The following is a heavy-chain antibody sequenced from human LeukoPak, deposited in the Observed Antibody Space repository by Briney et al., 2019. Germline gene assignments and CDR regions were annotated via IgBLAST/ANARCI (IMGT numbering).Heavy chain of an antibody. D-gene: IGHD1-1*01. CDR2: ISGSPDST. Sequence: GGSLRLSCAASGFTFSIYAMSWVRQAPGKGLEWVSSISGSPDSTYYADSVKGRFTISRDNSKNTLYLQMNSLRSEDTAVYYCASAPGSPEYFQNWGQGTLVTVSS. V-gene: IGHV3-23*01. CDR1: GFTFSIYA. CDR3: ASAPGSPEYFQN. J-gene: IGHJ1*01.